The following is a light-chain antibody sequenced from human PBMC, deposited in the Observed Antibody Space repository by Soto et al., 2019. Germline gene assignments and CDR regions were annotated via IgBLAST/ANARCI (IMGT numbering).Light chain of an antibody. CDR2: DAS. CDR1: QGISNW. V-gene: IGKV1-5*01. CDR3: QQYNSYSWT. Sequence: DIQMTQSPSTLSASIGDTVTVACRASQGISNWLAWYQQKPGKAPKLLIYDASSLESGVPSRFSGSGSGTEFTLTISSLQPDDFATYYCQQYNSYSWTFGQGTKVDI. J-gene: IGKJ1*01.